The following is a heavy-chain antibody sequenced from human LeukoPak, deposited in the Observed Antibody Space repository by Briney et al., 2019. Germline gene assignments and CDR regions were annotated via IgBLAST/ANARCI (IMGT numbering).Heavy chain of an antibody. Sequence: GGSLRLSCAASGFTFSSYGMHWVRQAPGKGLEWVAVIWYDGSNKYYADSVKGRFTISRDNSKNTLYLQMNSLRAEDTAVYYCARDRAVFIAAHPTYYFDYWGQGTLVTVSP. V-gene: IGHV3-33*01. CDR3: ARDRAVFIAAHPTYYFDY. CDR2: IWYDGSNK. CDR1: GFTFSSYG. D-gene: IGHD6-13*01. J-gene: IGHJ4*02.